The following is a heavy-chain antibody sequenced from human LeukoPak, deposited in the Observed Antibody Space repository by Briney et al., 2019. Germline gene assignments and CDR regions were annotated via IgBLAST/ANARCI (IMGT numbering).Heavy chain of an antibody. CDR1: GFTFSSYW. CDR3: ATTTYFAFWSGPEY. Sequence: GGSLRLSCAASGFTFSSYWMSWVRQAPGKGLEWVANIKQDGSEKYYVDSVKGRFTISRDNAKNSLYLQMSSLRAEDTAVYYCATTTYFAFWSGPEYWGQGTLVSVSS. V-gene: IGHV3-7*01. J-gene: IGHJ4*02. CDR2: IKQDGSEK. D-gene: IGHD3-3*01.